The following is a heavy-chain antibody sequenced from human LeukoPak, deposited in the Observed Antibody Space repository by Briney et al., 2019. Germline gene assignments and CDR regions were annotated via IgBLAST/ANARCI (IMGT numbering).Heavy chain of an antibody. CDR3: ARGEYQLLYGLFDP. J-gene: IGHJ5*02. CDR1: GGSISSYY. CDR2: IYYSGST. Sequence: PSETLSLTCTVSGGSISSYYWSWIRQPPGKGLEWIGDIYYSGSTNYNPSLKSRVTISVDTSKNQFSLKLSSVTAADTAVYYCARGEYQLLYGLFDPWGQGTLVTVSS. D-gene: IGHD2-2*02. V-gene: IGHV4-59*01.